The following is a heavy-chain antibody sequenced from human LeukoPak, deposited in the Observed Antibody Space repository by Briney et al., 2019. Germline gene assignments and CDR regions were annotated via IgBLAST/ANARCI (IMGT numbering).Heavy chain of an antibody. Sequence: SQTLSLTCTVSGGSISSGSYYWSWIRQPAGKGLEWIGRIYTSGSTNYNPSLKSRVTISVDTSKNQFSLKLSSVTAADTAVYYCARVVVVPAAILDAFDIWGQGTMVTVSS. CDR1: GGSISSGSYY. D-gene: IGHD2-2*01. V-gene: IGHV4-61*02. J-gene: IGHJ3*02. CDR3: ARVVVVPAAILDAFDI. CDR2: IYTSGST.